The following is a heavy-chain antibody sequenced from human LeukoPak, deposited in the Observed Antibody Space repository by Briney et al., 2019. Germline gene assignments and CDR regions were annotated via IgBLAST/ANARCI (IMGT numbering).Heavy chain of an antibody. CDR2: INHSGST. CDR1: GGSFSGYY. D-gene: IGHD3-9*01. J-gene: IGHJ4*02. Sequence: KPSETLSLTCAVYGGSFSGYYWSWIRQPPGKGLEWIGEINHSGSTNYNPSLKSRVTISVDTSKNQFSLKLSSVTAADTAVYYCASAHFDWLWSHRYWGQGTLVTVSS. CDR3: ASAHFDWLWSHRY. V-gene: IGHV4-34*01.